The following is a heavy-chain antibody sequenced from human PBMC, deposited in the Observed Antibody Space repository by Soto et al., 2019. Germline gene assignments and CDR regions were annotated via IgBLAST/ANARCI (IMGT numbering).Heavy chain of an antibody. J-gene: IGHJ5*01. D-gene: IGHD3-9*01. CDR1: GYTFTSYG. V-gene: IGHV1-18*01. CDR3: ARDKYYFLLTGPGWARFDS. Sequence: ASVKVSCKASGYTFTSYGISWVRQAPGQGLDWMGWISAYSGNTNYAQKFQGRVTMTTDTSTSTIYMEVRSLRSDDTAVYYCARDKYYFLLTGPGWARFDSWGQGTLVTVS. CDR2: ISAYSGNT.